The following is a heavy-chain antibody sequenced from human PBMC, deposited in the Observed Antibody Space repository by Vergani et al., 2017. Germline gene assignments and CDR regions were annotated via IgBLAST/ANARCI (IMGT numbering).Heavy chain of an antibody. V-gene: IGHV3-23*01. Sequence: EVQLLESGGGLVQPGGSLRLSCAASGFTFSSYAMSWVRQAPGKGLEWVSAISGSGGSTYYADSVKGRFTISRDNSKNTLYLQMNSLRAEDTAVYYCAKDIVVVAATPGVDWFDPWGQGTLVTVSS. D-gene: IGHD2-15*01. CDR3: AKDIVVVAATPGVDWFDP. J-gene: IGHJ5*02. CDR2: ISGSGGST. CDR1: GFTFSSYA.